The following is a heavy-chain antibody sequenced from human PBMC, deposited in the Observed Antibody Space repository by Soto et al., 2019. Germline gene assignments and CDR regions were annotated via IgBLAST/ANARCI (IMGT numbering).Heavy chain of an antibody. CDR3: AIDILTGYFDY. V-gene: IGHV4-39*01. J-gene: IGHJ4*02. Sequence: QLQLQESGPGLVKPSETLSLTCTVSGGSISSSSYYWGWIRQPPGKGLEWIGSIYYSGSTYYNPSLKSRVTISVDTSKNQFSLKLSSVTAADTAVYYCAIDILTGYFDYWGQGTLVTVSS. D-gene: IGHD3-9*01. CDR1: GGSISSSSYY. CDR2: IYYSGST.